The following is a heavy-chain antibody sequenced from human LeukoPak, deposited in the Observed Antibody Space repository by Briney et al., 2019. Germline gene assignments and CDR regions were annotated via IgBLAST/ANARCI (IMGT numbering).Heavy chain of an antibody. V-gene: IGHV1-18*01. D-gene: IGHD6-19*01. Sequence: ASVKVSCRTSGYDFSTYGITWVRQAPGQGLEYMGWIRPSNGNRNYAQKVQDRVTLTTDTSTSTVYMGLRSLRSDDTAVYYCARAFSASKSRDYWGQGTPVTVSS. CDR1: GYDFSTYG. CDR3: ARAFSASKSRDY. J-gene: IGHJ4*02. CDR2: IRPSNGNR.